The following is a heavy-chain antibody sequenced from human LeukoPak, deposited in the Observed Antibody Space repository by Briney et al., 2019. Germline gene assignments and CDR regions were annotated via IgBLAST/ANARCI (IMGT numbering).Heavy chain of an antibody. CDR3: AQYIAARRNWFDP. V-gene: IGHV4-59*11. J-gene: IGHJ5*02. D-gene: IGHD6-6*01. Sequence: SETLSLTCTVSGGSISSHYWSWIRQPPGKGLEGIGYIYYSGSTNYNPSLKSRVTISVDTSKNQFSLKLSSVTAADTAVYYCAQYIAARRNWFDPWGQGTLVTVSS. CDR2: IYYSGST. CDR1: GGSISSHY.